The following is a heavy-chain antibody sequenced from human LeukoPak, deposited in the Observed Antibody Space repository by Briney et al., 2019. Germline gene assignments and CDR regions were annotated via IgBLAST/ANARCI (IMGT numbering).Heavy chain of an antibody. V-gene: IGHV4-4*07. D-gene: IGHD6-13*01. CDR1: GGSISSYY. CDR2: IYTSGST. CDR3: AKGPGIAAAGAVFAFDP. Sequence: NPSETLSLTCTVSGGSISSYYWSWIRQPAGKGREWIGRIYTSGSTNYNPSLKSRVTMSVDTSKNQFSLKLSSVTAADTAVYYCAKGPGIAAAGAVFAFDPWGQGTLVTVSS. J-gene: IGHJ5*02.